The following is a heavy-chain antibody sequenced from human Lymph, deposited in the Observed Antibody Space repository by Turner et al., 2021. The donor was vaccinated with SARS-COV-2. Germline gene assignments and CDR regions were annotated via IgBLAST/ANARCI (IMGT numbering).Heavy chain of an antibody. D-gene: IGHD4-17*01. CDR1: AFTFSTYS. CDR2: IRSSGSYI. J-gene: IGHJ4*02. Sequence: EVQLVEYGGGGVKHAGSLRLPCAASAFTFSTYSMNWVRQAPEKVLECIANIRSSGSYIYYADSVKGRFNIARDDAKNSLYLQMNRLKAEDTAVYYCARDIPTTADYFDDWGQGTLVTVSS. V-gene: IGHV3-21*01. CDR3: ARDIPTTADYFDD.